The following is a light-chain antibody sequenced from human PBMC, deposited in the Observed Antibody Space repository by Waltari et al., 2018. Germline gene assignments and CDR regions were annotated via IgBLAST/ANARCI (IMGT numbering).Light chain of an antibody. CDR2: RSD. CDR3: AAWDDSLGGRWV. CDR1: ASHLGNNL. Sequence: QSVLTQPPSASGTPGQRVTMSCSGSASHLGNNLVTGYQQLPGTAPKLVIYRSDQRPSGVPDRVSASKSGTSASLAISGLQSEDEADYYCAAWDDSLGGRWVFGGGTKVTVL. J-gene: IGLJ3*02. V-gene: IGLV1-44*01.